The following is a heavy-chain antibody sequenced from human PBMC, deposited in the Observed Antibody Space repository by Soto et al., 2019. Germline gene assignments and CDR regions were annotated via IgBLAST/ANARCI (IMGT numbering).Heavy chain of an antibody. V-gene: IGHV3-72*01. D-gene: IGHD3-16*01. CDR2: TRDKTNSYTT. CDR3: ARATVGTYYFDY. Sequence: GGSLRLSCAASGFTFSDHYMDWFRQAPGKGLEWVGRTRDKTNSYTTEYAASVKGRFTISRDDSKSSLYLQMNSLKTEDTAVYYCARATVGTYYFDYWGQGTLVTVSS. CDR1: GFTFSDHY. J-gene: IGHJ4*02.